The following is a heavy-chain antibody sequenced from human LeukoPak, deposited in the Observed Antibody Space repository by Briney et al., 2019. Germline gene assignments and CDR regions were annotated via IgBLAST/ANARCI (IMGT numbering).Heavy chain of an antibody. CDR1: GGSISRSNW. Sequence: PSGTLSLTCAVSGGSISRSNWWGWVRQPPGKGLEWIGEIYHSGSTNYNPSLKSLVTISVDKSKNQFSLKLSSVTAADTAVYYCARGGIAAAVDYWGQGTLVTVSS. V-gene: IGHV4-4*02. J-gene: IGHJ4*02. CDR2: IYHSGST. CDR3: ARGGIAAAVDY. D-gene: IGHD6-13*01.